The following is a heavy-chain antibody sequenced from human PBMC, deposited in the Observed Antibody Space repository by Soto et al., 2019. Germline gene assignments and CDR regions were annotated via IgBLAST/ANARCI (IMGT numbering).Heavy chain of an antibody. CDR2: ISSDGSTT. D-gene: IGHD3-10*01. V-gene: IGHV3-74*01. Sequence: EVQLVESGGGLVQPGGSLRLSCAASGFTFSNYWVHWVRQAPGKGLMWVSRISSDGSTTNYADSVKGRFTISRDNAKNTLYLQMNSLRVEDTALYYCARGVRGHYGKDVWGQGTTVTVSS. J-gene: IGHJ6*02. CDR3: ARGVRGHYGKDV. CDR1: GFTFSNYW.